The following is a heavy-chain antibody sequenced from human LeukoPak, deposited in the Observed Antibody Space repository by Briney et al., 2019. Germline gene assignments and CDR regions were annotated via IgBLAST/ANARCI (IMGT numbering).Heavy chain of an antibody. CDR2: ISSSSSYI. D-gene: IGHD4-17*01. J-gene: IGHJ4*02. CDR1: GFTFSSYS. Sequence: GGSLRLSCAASGFTFSSYSMNWVRQAPGKELEWVSSISSSSSYIYYADSVKGRFTISRDNAKNSLYLQMNSLRAEDTAVYYCARDEEADYGDYGASFDYWGQGTLVTVSS. V-gene: IGHV3-21*01. CDR3: ARDEEADYGDYGASFDY.